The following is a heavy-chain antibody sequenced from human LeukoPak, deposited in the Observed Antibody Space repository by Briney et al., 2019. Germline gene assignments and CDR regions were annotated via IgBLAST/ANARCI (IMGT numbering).Heavy chain of an antibody. D-gene: IGHD1-14*01. CDR2: IYSSGST. Sequence: PSETLSLTCTVSGGSISGYYWSWIRQPPGKGLEWIGYIYSSGSTTYNPSLDSRVTISVDTSKNQLSLKLTAVTAADTAVYYCARDRQPSWYRGLDVWGQGTTVTVSS. J-gene: IGHJ6*02. CDR3: ARDRQPSWYRGLDV. V-gene: IGHV4-59*01. CDR1: GGSISGYY.